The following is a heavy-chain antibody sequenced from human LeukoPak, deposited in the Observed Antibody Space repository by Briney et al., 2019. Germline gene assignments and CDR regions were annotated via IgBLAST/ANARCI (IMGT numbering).Heavy chain of an antibody. J-gene: IGHJ4*02. D-gene: IGHD6-6*01. CDR2: VYYSGST. Sequence: SETLSLTCTVSDDSVSSDSYYWSWIRQPPGKGLEWIGYVYYSGSTNYNPSLKSRVTISVDTSKNQFSLKLSSVTAADTAVYFCARRKAVRPRDYYFDYWGQGTLVTVSS. CDR3: ARRKAVRPRDYYFDY. CDR1: DDSVSSDSYY. V-gene: IGHV4-61*01.